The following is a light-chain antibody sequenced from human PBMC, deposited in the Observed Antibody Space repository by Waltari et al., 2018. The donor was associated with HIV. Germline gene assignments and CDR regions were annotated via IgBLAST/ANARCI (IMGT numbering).Light chain of an antibody. J-gene: IGLJ3*02. V-gene: IGLV1-44*01. CDR3: ATWDDNLRGLL. CDR1: NSNIEYNT. Sequence: QYVLAQPPSASGTPGQRVAISCSGSNSNIEYNTINWYLQFPGAAPRLLIYANSQRPSGVPDRFSASKSGTSASLAITGLQTEDEAHYYCATWDDNLRGLLFGGGTKVTVL. CDR2: ANS.